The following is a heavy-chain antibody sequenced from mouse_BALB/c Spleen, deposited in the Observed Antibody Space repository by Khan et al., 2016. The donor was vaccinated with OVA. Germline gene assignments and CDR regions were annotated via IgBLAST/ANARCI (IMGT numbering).Heavy chain of an antibody. Sequence: QIQSVLLGPQLKKPGETVRTSCKAFGYTFTTAGIQWVQKMLGKGLKRLGWINTHPGVLKYAEDFKGRFAFSLELSVNTAYLQITNLINEDTATYYRSGDGAHSYRIDGGAMEYRGQRNYVNSSS. J-gene: IGHJ4*01. CDR3: SGDGAHSYRIDGGAMEY. V-gene: IGHV9-4*02. CDR2: INTHPGVL. CDR1: GYTFTTAG. D-gene: IGHD3-1*01.